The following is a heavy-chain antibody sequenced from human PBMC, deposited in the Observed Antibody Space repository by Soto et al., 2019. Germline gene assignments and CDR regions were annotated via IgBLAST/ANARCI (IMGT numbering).Heavy chain of an antibody. CDR3: SRGPLGDPIWGSYWFDP. J-gene: IGHJ5*02. CDR1: GFTFGDYS. D-gene: IGHD3-16*01. Sequence: EVQLVESGGDLVQPGRSLRLSCTASGFTFGDYSLSWFRQAPGKGLEWVGFIRYKGIGGTTEYAASVKGRFTISRDESRSIAYRQMNSLKIEDTAVYHCSRGPLGDPIWGSYWFDPWGQGVLVTVSS. V-gene: IGHV3-49*03. CDR2: IRYKGIGGTT.